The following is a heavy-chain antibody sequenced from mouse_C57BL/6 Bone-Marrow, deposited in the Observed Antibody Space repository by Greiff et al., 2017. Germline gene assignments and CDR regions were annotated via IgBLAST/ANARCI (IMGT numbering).Heavy chain of an antibody. D-gene: IGHD2-4*01. CDR1: GYTFTSYW. Sequence: QVQLQQPGAELVKPGASVKLSCKASGYTFTSYWMQWVKQRPGQGLEWIGEIDPSDSYTNYNQKFKGKATLTVDTSSSTAYMPLSSLTSADSAVFYCARPDYDGALFAYWGQGTLVTVSA. V-gene: IGHV1-50*01. CDR2: IDPSDSYT. CDR3: ARPDYDGALFAY. J-gene: IGHJ3*01.